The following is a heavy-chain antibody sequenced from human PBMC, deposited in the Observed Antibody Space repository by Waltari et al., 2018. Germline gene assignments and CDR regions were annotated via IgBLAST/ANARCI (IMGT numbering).Heavy chain of an antibody. J-gene: IGHJ6*02. CDR3: TRRREGDYYYYGMDV. V-gene: IGHV3-21*04. D-gene: IGHD1-26*01. CDR1: GFTFSSYS. CDR2: ISSSSSYI. Sequence: EVQLVESGGGLVKPGGSLRLSCAASGFTFSSYSMNWVRQAPGKGLEWVSSISSSSSYIYYADSVKGRFTISRDNAKNSLYLQMNSLKTEDTAVYYCTRRREGDYYYYGMDVWGQGTTVTVSS.